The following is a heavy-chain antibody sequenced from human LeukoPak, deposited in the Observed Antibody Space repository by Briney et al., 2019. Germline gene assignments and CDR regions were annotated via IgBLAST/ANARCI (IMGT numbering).Heavy chain of an antibody. CDR3: AKRYYYDSRAYLFDY. Sequence: GGSLRLSSAATGFTFSSYAMSWVRQAPGKGLEWVSAIGGSNGNTFYADSVKGRFTISRDNSKNTVYLQMSSLRAEDTAVYYCAKRYYYDSRAYLFDYWGQGTLVTVSS. J-gene: IGHJ4*02. V-gene: IGHV3-23*01. CDR1: GFTFSSYA. D-gene: IGHD3-22*01. CDR2: IGGSNGNT.